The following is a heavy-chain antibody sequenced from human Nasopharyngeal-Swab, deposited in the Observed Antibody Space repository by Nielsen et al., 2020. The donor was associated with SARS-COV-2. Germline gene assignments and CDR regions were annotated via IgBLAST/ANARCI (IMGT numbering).Heavy chain of an antibody. V-gene: IGHV3-48*03. J-gene: IGHJ6*02. CDR3: ARMGRDSSGYSYYYYGMDV. CDR2: ISSSGSTI. D-gene: IGHD3-22*01. CDR1: GFTFSSYE. Sequence: GESLKISCAASGFTFSSYEMNWVCQAPGKGLEWVSYISSSGSTIYYADSVKGRFTISRDNAKNSLYLQMNSLRAEDTAVYYCARMGRDSSGYSYYYYGMDVWGQGTTVTVSS.